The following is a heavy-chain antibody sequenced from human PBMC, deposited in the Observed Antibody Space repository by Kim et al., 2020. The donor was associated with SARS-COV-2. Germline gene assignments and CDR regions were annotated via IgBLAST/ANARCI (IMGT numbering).Heavy chain of an antibody. V-gene: IGHV1-3*04. CDR3: ARGGPFPGSGSPFDS. CDR1: GYIFSKNG. CDR2: INIGDVNT. D-gene: IGHD3-10*01. J-gene: IGHJ4*02. Sequence: ASVKVSCKASGYIFSKNGMDWVRQAPGQSLEWMGWINIGDVNTEYSEKFHGRLTITRATSASATYLELSSLTSEDPAVNYCARGGPFPGSGSPFDSWGQG.